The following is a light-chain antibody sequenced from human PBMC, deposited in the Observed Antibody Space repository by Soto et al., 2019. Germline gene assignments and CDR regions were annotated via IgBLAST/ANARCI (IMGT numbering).Light chain of an antibody. Sequence: DIVLAQSPASLSLSPGERATLSCRASQSVSSYLAWYQQKPGQAPRLLIYDASTRATGIPARFSGSGSGTEFTLTISSLQSEDFAVYYCQQYNNWITFGQGTRLEIK. CDR1: QSVSSY. J-gene: IGKJ5*01. CDR2: DAS. CDR3: QQYNNWIT. V-gene: IGKV3-15*01.